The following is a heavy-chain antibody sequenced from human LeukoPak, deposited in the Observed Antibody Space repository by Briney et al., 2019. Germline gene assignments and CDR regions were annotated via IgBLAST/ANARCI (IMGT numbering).Heavy chain of an antibody. CDR1: GFTFSSYA. CDR2: ISGSGGST. CDR3: AKDPHSGSYLDY. D-gene: IGHD1-26*01. Sequence: GGSLRLSCAASGFTFSSYAMSWVRQAPGKGLEWVSAISGSGGSTYYADSVKGRYTISRDNSKNTLYLQMNSLRAEDTAVYYCAKDPHSGSYLDYWGQGTLVTVSS. V-gene: IGHV3-23*01. J-gene: IGHJ4*02.